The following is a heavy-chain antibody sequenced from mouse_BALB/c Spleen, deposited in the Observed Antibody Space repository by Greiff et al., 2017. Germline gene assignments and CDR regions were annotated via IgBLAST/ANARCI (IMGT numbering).Heavy chain of an antibody. J-gene: IGHJ3*01. D-gene: IGHD2-14*01. Sequence: VQLKQPGAELVRPGASVKLSCKASGYTFTSYWINWVKQRPGQGLEWIGNIYPSDSYTNYNQKFKDKATLTVDKSSSTAYMQLSSPTSEDSAVYYCTRNYRYDDEFAYWGQGTLVTVSA. CDR1: GYTFTSYW. V-gene: IGHV1-69*02. CDR3: TRNYRYDDEFAY. CDR2: IYPSDSYT.